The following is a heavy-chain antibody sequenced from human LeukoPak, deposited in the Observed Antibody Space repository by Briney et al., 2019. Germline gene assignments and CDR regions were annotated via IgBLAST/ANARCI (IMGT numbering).Heavy chain of an antibody. CDR3: ARVGASGTYYYDSSGSGTLDY. D-gene: IGHD3-22*01. Sequence: ASVKLSCTASGYTFTSYGISWVRQAPGQGLEWMGRISAYNGNTNYAEKLQGRVTMITDTSSNTAYMELSSLRSDDTAVYYCARVGASGTYYYDSSGSGTLDYWGQGTLVTVSS. V-gene: IGHV1-18*01. CDR1: GYTFTSYG. CDR2: ISAYNGNT. J-gene: IGHJ4*02.